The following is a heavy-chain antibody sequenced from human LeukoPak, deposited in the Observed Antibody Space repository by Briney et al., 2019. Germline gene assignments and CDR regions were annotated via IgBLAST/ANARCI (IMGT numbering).Heavy chain of an antibody. V-gene: IGHV3-30*01. Sequence: GGSLRLSCAASGFTLSSYAIHWVRQAPGKGLEWVAVISYDGSNKYYADSVKGRFTISRDNSKNTLYLQMNSLSAEDTAVYYCVLFGTSWDWFDPWGQGTLVTVSS. CDR3: VLFGTSWDWFDP. D-gene: IGHD2-2*01. CDR2: ISYDGSNK. J-gene: IGHJ5*02. CDR1: GFTLSSYA.